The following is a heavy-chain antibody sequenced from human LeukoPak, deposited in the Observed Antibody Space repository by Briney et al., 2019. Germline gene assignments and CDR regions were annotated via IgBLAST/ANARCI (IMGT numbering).Heavy chain of an antibody. J-gene: IGHJ4*02. CDR1: GYTFTSYG. CDR2: ISAYNGNT. Sequence: ASVNVSCKASGYTFTSYGISWVRQAPGQGLEWMGWISAYNGNTNYAQKLQGRVTMTTDTSTSTAYMELRSLRSDDTAVYYCARDRDKNIVVVPAAYDYWGQGTLVTVSS. CDR3: ARDRDKNIVVVPAAYDY. D-gene: IGHD2-2*01. V-gene: IGHV1-18*01.